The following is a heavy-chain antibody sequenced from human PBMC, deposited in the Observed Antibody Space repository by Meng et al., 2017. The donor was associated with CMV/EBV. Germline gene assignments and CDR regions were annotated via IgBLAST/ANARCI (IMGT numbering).Heavy chain of an antibody. CDR3: ARGYYDSSGYYYRGGYYFDY. J-gene: IGHJ4*02. CDR1: GGTFSSYA. V-gene: IGHV1-69*01. CDR2: IIPIFGTA. Sequence: QGQLVQSGAEVKKPGSSVKVSCKASGGTFSSYAISWVRQAPGQGLEWMGGIIPIFGTANYAQKFQDRVTITADESTSTAYMELSSLRSEDTAVYYCARGYYDSSGYYYRGGYYFDYWGQGTLVTVSS. D-gene: IGHD3-22*01.